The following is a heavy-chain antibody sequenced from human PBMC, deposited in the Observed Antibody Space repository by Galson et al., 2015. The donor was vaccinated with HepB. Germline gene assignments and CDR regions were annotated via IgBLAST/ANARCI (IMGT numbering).Heavy chain of an antibody. V-gene: IGHV6-1*01. CDR1: GDSVSSTSAA. CDR3: ARDGLPLEYSSSWYRSYFDY. D-gene: IGHD6-13*01. CDR2: TYYRSKWYN. Sequence: CAISGDSVSSTSAAWNWIRQSPSRGLEWLGRTYYRSKWYNDYAVSVKSRITINPDTSKNRFSLQLNSVTPEDTAVYYCARDGLPLEYSSSWYRSYFDYWGQGTLVTVSS. J-gene: IGHJ4*02.